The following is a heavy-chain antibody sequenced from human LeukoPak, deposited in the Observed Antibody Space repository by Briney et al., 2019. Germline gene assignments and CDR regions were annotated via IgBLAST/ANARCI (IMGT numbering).Heavy chain of an antibody. D-gene: IGHD6-19*01. CDR3: ARVGIAVAQFFDY. Sequence: PGGSLRLSCAASGFSFSGYSMNWVRQAPGKGLEWVSYISSSSSAIYYADSVKGRFTISRDNAKNSLYLQMNSLRDEDTAVYYCARVGIAVAQFFDYWGQGTLVTVPS. CDR1: GFSFSGYS. V-gene: IGHV3-48*02. J-gene: IGHJ4*02. CDR2: ISSSSSAI.